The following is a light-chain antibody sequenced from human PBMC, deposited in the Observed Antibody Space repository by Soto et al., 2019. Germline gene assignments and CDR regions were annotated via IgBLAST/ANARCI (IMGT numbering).Light chain of an antibody. CDR1: QSISSW. Sequence: DIRMTQSPSTLSASVGDRVTITCRASQSISSWLAWYQQKPGKAPKLLIYDASSLESGVPSRFSGSGSGTEFTLTISSLQPDDFATYYCQQYNSYSSYTFGQGTKLEIK. CDR2: DAS. V-gene: IGKV1-5*01. CDR3: QQYNSYSSYT. J-gene: IGKJ2*01.